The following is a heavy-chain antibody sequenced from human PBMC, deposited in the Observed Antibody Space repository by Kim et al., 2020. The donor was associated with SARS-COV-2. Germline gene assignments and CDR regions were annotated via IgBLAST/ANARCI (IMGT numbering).Heavy chain of an antibody. Sequence: NPSLKSRVTISVDKSKNQFSLKLSSVTAADTAVYYCARGSGVRGVRGLDPWGQGTLVTVSS. V-gene: IGHV4-4*02. D-gene: IGHD3-10*02. CDR3: ARGSGVRGVRGLDP. J-gene: IGHJ5*02.